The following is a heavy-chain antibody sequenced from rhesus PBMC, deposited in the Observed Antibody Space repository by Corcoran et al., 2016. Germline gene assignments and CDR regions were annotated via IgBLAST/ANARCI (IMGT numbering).Heavy chain of an antibody. Sequence: QVQLQESGPGLVKPSATLSLTCTVSGGSSSGYHNWHWIRQSPGKGLEWIGAVYSITASTHYNPSLNRRVTISKDKSKNQFSLRLTSVTAADTAVYYCARQGYTDHLGGLDSWGQGVVVTVSS. D-gene: IGHD2-39*02. CDR1: GGSSSGYHN. CDR3: ARQGYTDHLGGLDS. V-gene: IGHV4-143*01. CDR2: VYSITAST. J-gene: IGHJ6*01.